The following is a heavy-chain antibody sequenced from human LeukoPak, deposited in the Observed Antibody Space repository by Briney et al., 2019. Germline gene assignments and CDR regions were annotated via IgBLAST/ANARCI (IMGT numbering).Heavy chain of an antibody. D-gene: IGHD6-19*01. CDR2: ISGSGGST. CDR1: GFTFRNYG. Sequence: PGGSLRLSCAASGFTFRNYGMSWVRQAPGKGLEWVSAISGSGGSTYNADSVKGRFTISRDNSKNTLYLQMNSLRAEDTAVYYCAKALKVEAGWPDAFDIWGQGTMVTVSS. V-gene: IGHV3-23*01. J-gene: IGHJ3*02. CDR3: AKALKVEAGWPDAFDI.